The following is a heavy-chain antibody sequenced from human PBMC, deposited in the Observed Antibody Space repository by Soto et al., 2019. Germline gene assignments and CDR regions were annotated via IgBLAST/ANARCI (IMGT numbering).Heavy chain of an antibody. CDR1: GYTFTGYY. V-gene: IGHV1-2*04. CDR2: INPNSGGT. CDR3: ARDSRTLAATTFYYYYYYMDV. Sequence: GASVKVSCKASGYTFTGYYMHWVRQAPGQGLEWMGWINPNSGGTNYARKFQGWVTMTRDTSISTAYMELSRLRSDDTAVYYCARDSRTLAATTFYYYYYYMDVWGKGTTVTVSS. J-gene: IGHJ6*03. D-gene: IGHD5-12*01.